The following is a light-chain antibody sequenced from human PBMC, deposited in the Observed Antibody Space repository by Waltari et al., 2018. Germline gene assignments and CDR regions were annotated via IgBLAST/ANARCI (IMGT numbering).Light chain of an antibody. CDR1: NSDIGAYNY. J-gene: IGLJ2*01. Sequence: QSALTQPASVSGSPGQSITISCAGTNSDIGAYNYVSWYQQHPGKFPKVIIYDVTERPSGVPDRFSGSKSGNTASLTISWLQAEYETDYYCSSYTPNTNSRIFDGWTKLTVL. CDR3: SSYTPNTNSRI. CDR2: DVT. V-gene: IGLV2-14*03.